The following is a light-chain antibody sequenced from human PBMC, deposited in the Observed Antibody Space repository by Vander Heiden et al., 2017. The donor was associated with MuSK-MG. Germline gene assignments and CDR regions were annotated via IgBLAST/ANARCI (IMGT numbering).Light chain of an antibody. CDR1: QSLSSN. CDR2: GAS. J-gene: IGKJ5*01. CDR3: QQYKNWPLIT. V-gene: IGKV3-15*01. Sequence: EIVMTQSPATLSVSPGERATLSCRASQSLSSNLAWYQQKPGQAPRLLIYGASTRATGIPARFSGSGSGTEFTLTISSLQSEDFAVYYCQQYKNWPLITFGQRTRLEIK.